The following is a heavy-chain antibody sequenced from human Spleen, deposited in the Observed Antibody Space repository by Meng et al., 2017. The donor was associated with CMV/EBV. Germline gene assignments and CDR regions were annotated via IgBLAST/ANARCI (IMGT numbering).Heavy chain of an antibody. CDR2: INRSGNT. D-gene: IGHD2-21*01. CDR1: GGSFSGYY. CDR3: ARVPIYYYYGMDV. V-gene: IGHV4-34*01. Sequence: GSLRLSCTVNGGSFSGYYLTWIRQSPGKGLECIGEINRSGNTNYNPSLKSRVTISVDTSKNQFSLKLSSVTAADTAVYYCARVPIYYYYGMDVWGQGTTVTVSS. J-gene: IGHJ6*02.